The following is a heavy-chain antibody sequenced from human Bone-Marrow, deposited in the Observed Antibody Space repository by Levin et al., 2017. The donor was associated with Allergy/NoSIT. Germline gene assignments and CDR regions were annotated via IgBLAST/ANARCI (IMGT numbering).Heavy chain of an antibody. D-gene: IGHD4-17*01. J-gene: IGHJ3*01. CDR2: INIGNGNT. V-gene: IGHV1-3*04. CDR1: GYSFTTHS. Sequence: GESLKISCKASGYSFTTHSIHWVRQAPGQRLEWMGWINIGNGNTEYSHKFRGRVTIARDTSGNTSYMDLKSLRSEDTAMYFCARESTGDHYGNVFDVWGQGTMVTVSS. CDR3: ARESTGDHYGNVFDV.